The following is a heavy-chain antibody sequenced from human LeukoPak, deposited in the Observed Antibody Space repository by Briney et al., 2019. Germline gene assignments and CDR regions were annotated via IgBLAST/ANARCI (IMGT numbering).Heavy chain of an antibody. J-gene: IGHJ5*02. D-gene: IGHD2-2*01. V-gene: IGHV4-39*07. Sequence: SETLSLTCTVSGGSISSSSYYWGWIRQPPGKGLEWIGSIYYSGSTYYNPSLKSRVTISVDTSKNQFSLKLSSVTAADTAVYYCARVVGWGYCSSTSCQEGHWFDPWGQGTLVTVSS. CDR1: GGSISSSSYY. CDR2: IYYSGST. CDR3: ARVVGWGYCSSTSCQEGHWFDP.